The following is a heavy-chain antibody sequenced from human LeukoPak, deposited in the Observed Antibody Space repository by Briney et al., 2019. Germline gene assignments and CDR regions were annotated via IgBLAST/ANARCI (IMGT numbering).Heavy chain of an antibody. V-gene: IGHV4-39*07. D-gene: IGHD1-20*01. CDR3: SRDATYFYYWSSPYCGYDYFDI. CDR1: GGSIGSGSYY. J-gene: IGHJ3*02. CDR2: IYYTGTT. Sequence: PSETLSLTCTVSGGSIGSGSYYWSWIRQPPGKGLEWIGSIYYTGTTYHNPSLKSRVIISVDTSKNQFSLNLTSVTAADTAVSYCSRDATYFYYWSSPYCGYDYFDIWGQGTMVTVSS.